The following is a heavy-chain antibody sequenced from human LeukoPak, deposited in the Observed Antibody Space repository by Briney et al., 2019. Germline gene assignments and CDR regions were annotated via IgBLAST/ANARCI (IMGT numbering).Heavy chain of an antibody. D-gene: IGHD3-9*01. CDR3: ARVTSYYDILTGYPEGDY. J-gene: IGHJ4*02. CDR1: GFTFSSYG. Sequence: GGSLRLSCAASGFTFSSYGMHWVRQAPGKGLEWVAFIRYDGSNKYYADSVKGRFTISRDNSKNTLYLQMNSLRAEDTAVYYCARVTSYYDILTGYPEGDYWGQGTLVTVSS. V-gene: IGHV3-30*02. CDR2: IRYDGSNK.